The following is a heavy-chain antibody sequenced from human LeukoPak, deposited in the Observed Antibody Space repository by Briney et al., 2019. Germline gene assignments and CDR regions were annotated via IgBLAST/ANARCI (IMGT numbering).Heavy chain of an antibody. CDR1: GFTFSSYG. D-gene: IGHD6-19*01. V-gene: IGHV3-30*03. CDR2: ISYDGSNK. Sequence: GGSLRLSCAASGFTFSSYGMHWVRQAPGKGLEWVAVISYDGSNKYYADSVKGRFTISRDNSKNTLYLQMNSLRAEDTAVYYCARDLDSSGWYGLDYWGQGTLVTVSS. J-gene: IGHJ4*02. CDR3: ARDLDSSGWYGLDY.